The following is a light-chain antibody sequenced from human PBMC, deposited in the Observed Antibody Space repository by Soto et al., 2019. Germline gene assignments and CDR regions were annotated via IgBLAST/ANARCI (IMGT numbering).Light chain of an antibody. CDR2: SAS. CDR3: QQYNNWPST. CDR1: QGIGDT. V-gene: IGKV3-15*01. Sequence: EIVMTQSPATLSVSPGARATLSRRASQGIGDTLAWYQHKPGQAPRLLIYSASTRATGIPARFSGSGSGTEFTLTISSLQSEDFAVYYCQQYNNWPSTFGQGTKVDIK. J-gene: IGKJ1*01.